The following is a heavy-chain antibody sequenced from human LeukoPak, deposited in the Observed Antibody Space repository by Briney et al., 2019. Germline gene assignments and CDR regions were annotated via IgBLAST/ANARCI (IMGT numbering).Heavy chain of an antibody. CDR1: GFTFIIYS. D-gene: IGHD3-10*01. CDR3: ARELQSITMVRGVSIDAFDI. J-gene: IGHJ3*02. V-gene: IGHV3-21*01. Sequence: LRLARSASGFTFIIYSMNWVSQAAGKGLEWVSSIRISSSYIYSADSVKGRFTISRDNDKHSLYLQMNSLKAEDTAVYYCARELQSITMVRGVSIDAFDIWGQGTMVTVS. CDR2: IRISSSYI.